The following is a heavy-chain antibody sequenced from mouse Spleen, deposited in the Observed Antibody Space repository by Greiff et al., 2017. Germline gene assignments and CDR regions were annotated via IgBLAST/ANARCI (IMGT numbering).Heavy chain of an antibody. CDR3: AKYGNYPAWFAY. J-gene: IGHJ3*01. V-gene: IGHV5-9*01. CDR1: GFTFSSYA. CDR2: ISSGGGNT. Sequence: EVMLVESGAGLVKLGGSLKLSCAASGFTFSSYAMSWVRQTPEKRLEWVATISSGGGNTYYPDSLKGRFTISRDNAKNTLYLQMSSLKSEDTAMYYWAKYGNYPAWFAYWGQGTLVTVSA. D-gene: IGHD2-10*02.